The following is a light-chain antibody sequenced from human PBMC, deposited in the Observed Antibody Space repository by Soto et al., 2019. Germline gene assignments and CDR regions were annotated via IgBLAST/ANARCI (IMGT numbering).Light chain of an antibody. CDR2: GVT. V-gene: IGLV2-8*01. CDR3: YSYAGRNIWV. Sequence: QSALAQPPSASVSPGQSVTISCTGSGSDIGGYNFVSWYQQHPGKAPKLMIYGVTERPSGVPDRFSGSKSGNTASLTVSGLQAEDEADYYCYSYAGRNIWVFGGGTQLTVL. J-gene: IGLJ3*02. CDR1: GSDIGGYNF.